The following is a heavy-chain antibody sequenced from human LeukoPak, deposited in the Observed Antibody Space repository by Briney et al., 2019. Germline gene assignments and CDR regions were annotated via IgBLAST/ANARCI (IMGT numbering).Heavy chain of an antibody. D-gene: IGHD2-21*02. Sequence: ASVKVSCKASGYTFTSYYMHRVRQAPGQGLEWMGIINPSGGRTSYAQKFQGRVNMTRDTSTRTVYMELSSLRSEDTALYYCARGLGGIVVVTAPGHWGQGTLVTVSS. CDR1: GYTFTSYY. V-gene: IGHV1-46*01. CDR2: INPSGGRT. CDR3: ARGLGGIVVVTAPGH. J-gene: IGHJ4*02.